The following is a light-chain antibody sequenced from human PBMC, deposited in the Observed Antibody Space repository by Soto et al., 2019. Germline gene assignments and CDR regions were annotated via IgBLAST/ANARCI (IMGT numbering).Light chain of an antibody. CDR1: QSVSSY. CDR2: DAS. CDR3: QQRSNWPPT. J-gene: IGKJ1*01. Sequence: EIVLTQSPATLSLSPGERATLSCRASQSVSSYLAWYQQKPGQAPRLLIYDASNRATGIPARFSGSGSGTDLTPTISSLEPEDFAVYYCQQRSNWPPTFGQGTKVEIK. V-gene: IGKV3-11*01.